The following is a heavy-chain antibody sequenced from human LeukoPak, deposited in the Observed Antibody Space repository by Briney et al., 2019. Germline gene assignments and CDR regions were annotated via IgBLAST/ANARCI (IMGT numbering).Heavy chain of an antibody. CDR1: GFTFSSYS. J-gene: IGHJ3*02. CDR2: ISGSSATI. CDR3: ARGSYYSSSSEFDI. Sequence: GGSLRLSCAASGFTFSSYSMNWVRQAPGKGLEWVSYISGSSATIYYADSVKGRFTISRDNAKNSLYLQMYSLRDEDTAVYYCARGSYYSSSSEFDIWGQGTMVTVSS. D-gene: IGHD6-13*01. V-gene: IGHV3-48*02.